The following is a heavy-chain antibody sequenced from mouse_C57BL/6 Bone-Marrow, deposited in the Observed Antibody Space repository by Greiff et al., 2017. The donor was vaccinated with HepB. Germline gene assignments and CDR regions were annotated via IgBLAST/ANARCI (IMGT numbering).Heavy chain of an antibody. D-gene: IGHD1-1*01. CDR2: INPNNGGT. Sequence: EVQLQQSGPELVKPGASVKIPCKASGYTFTDYNMDWVKQSHGKSLEWIGDINPNNGGTIYNQKFKGKATLTVDKSSSTAYMELRSLTSEDTAVYYCARYHYYGSSYGYFDYWGQGTTLTGSS. J-gene: IGHJ2*01. V-gene: IGHV1-18*01. CDR1: GYTFTDYN. CDR3: ARYHYYGSSYGYFDY.